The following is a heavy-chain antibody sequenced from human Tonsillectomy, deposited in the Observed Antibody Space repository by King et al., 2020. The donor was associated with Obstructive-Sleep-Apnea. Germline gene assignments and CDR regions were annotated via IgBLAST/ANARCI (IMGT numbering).Heavy chain of an antibody. Sequence: VQLVESGGGLVKPGGSLRLSCAASGFTFSNAWMSWVRQAPGKGLEWVGRIKSKTGGWTADYPAPVKGRFTISRDDSKNTLYLQMNSRKTEDTAVYYCTTEILDWGQGTLVTVSS. V-gene: IGHV3-15*01. J-gene: IGHJ4*02. CDR2: IKSKTGGWTA. CDR3: TTEILD. D-gene: IGHD2-15*01. CDR1: GFTFSNAW.